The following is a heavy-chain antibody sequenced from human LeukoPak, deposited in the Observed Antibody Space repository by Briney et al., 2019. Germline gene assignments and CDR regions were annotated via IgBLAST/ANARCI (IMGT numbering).Heavy chain of an antibody. CDR2: ISSSGSTI. J-gene: IGHJ4*02. CDR1: GFTFSSYE. V-gene: IGHV3-48*03. Sequence: GGSLKLSCAASGFTFSSYEMNWFRQAPGKGLEWVSYISSSGSTIYYADSVKGRFTISRDNAKNSLYLQMNSLRAEDTAVYYCARVGRTVTTLSLDYWGQGTLVTVSS. D-gene: IGHD4-17*01. CDR3: ARVGRTVTTLSLDY.